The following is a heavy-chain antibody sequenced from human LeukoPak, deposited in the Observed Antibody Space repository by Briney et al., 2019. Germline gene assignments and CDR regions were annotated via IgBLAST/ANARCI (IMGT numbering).Heavy chain of an antibody. J-gene: IGHJ4*02. CDR1: GFTFSSYG. V-gene: IGHV3-30*02. D-gene: IGHD3-10*01. CDR2: IRYDGSNK. Sequence: SGGSLRLSCAASGFTFSSYGMHWVRQAPGKGLEWVAFIRYDGSNKYYADSVKGRFTISRDNSKNTLYLQMNSLRAEDTAVYYCARGRGTYYFDYWGQGTLVTVSS. CDR3: ARGRGTYYFDY.